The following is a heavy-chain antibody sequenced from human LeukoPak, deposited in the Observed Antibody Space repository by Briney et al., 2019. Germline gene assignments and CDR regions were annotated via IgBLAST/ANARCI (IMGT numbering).Heavy chain of an antibody. CDR3: ARDDCGGDCYLVNWFDP. V-gene: IGHV1-2*02. D-gene: IGHD2-21*02. Sequence: ASVKVSCKASGYTFTGYYMHWVRQAHGQGLEWMGWINPNSGGTNYAQKFQGRVTMTRDTSISTAYMELSRLRSDDTAVYYCARDDCGGDCYLVNWFDPWGQGTLVTVSS. J-gene: IGHJ5*02. CDR1: GYTFTGYY. CDR2: INPNSGGT.